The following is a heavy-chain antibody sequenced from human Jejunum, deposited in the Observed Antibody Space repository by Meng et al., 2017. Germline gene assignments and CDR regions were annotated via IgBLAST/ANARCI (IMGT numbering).Heavy chain of an antibody. V-gene: IGHV4-39*07. CDR1: GGSISVCSYC. J-gene: IGHJ5*02. Sequence: GPGLSKPSETLSLTCHASGGSISVCSYCWGSFRWPPGEGLEWIESIYYIGSTYYNPSLTSRVTISVATSKNQFSLKLSSVTAADTAVYYCASYAATVTTLGVVWFDPWGQGTLVTVSS. CDR3: ASYAATVTTLGVVWFDP. CDR2: IYYIGST. D-gene: IGHD4-17*01.